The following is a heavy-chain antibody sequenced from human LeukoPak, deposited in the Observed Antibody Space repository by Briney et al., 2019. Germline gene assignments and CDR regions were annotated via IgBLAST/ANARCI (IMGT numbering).Heavy chain of an antibody. CDR3: ARARYCSGGSCGYYFDY. Sequence: QSWGSLRLSCAASGFTFSSYEMNWVRQAPGKGLEWVSYISSSGSTIYYADSVKGRFTISRDNAKNSLYLQMNSLRAEDTAVYYCARARYCSGGSCGYYFDYWGQGTLVTVSS. V-gene: IGHV3-48*03. CDR1: GFTFSSYE. J-gene: IGHJ4*02. CDR2: ISSSGSTI. D-gene: IGHD2-15*01.